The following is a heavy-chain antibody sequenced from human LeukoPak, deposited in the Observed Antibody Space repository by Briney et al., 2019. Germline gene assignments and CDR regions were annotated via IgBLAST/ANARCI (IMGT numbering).Heavy chain of an antibody. Sequence: PGGSLRLSCAPSGFTFSSYEKHWVRQGTGKGLEWVSAIGTAGDTYYPGSVKGRFTTSRENAKNSLYLQMNSLRVGDTAVYYCARGRGWGTFDIWGQGTMVTVSS. CDR2: IGTAGDT. J-gene: IGHJ3*02. V-gene: IGHV3-13*04. CDR3: ARGRGWGTFDI. D-gene: IGHD3-10*01. CDR1: GFTFSSYE.